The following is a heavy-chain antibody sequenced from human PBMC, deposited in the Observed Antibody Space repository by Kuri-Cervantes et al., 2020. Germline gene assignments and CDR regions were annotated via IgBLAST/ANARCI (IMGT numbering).Heavy chain of an antibody. CDR1: GDSFSGYY. CDR3: AREGYYSDSRTYHPHTIDY. Sequence: LRLSCAVYGDSFSGYYWTWVRQTPGKGLEWIGDINHSGSTHSNPSLKSRVTISVVTSKNQFSLKLSSVTAADTAVYYCAREGYYSDSRTYHPHTIDYWGQGTLVTVSS. V-gene: IGHV4-34*09. CDR2: INHSGST. J-gene: IGHJ4*02. D-gene: IGHD3-22*01.